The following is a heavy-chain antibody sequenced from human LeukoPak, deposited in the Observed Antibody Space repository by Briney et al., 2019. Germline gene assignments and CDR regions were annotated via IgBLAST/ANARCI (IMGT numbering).Heavy chain of an antibody. CDR1: GFTFTSSA. CDR3: AAGQLTGIEVDAFDI. D-gene: IGHD6-6*01. V-gene: IGHV1-58*01. J-gene: IGHJ3*02. CDR2: IVVGSGNT. Sequence: ASVKVSCKASGFTFTSSAVQWVRQARGQRLEWIGWIVVGSGNTNYAQKFQERVTITRDMSTSTAYMELSSLRSEDTAVYYCAAGQLTGIEVDAFDIWGQGTMVTVPS.